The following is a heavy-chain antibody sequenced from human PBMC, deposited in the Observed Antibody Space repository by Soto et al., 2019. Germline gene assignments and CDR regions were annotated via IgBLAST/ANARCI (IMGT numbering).Heavy chain of an antibody. V-gene: IGHV3-33*01. D-gene: IGHD2-21*02. CDR1: GFTFSSYG. Sequence: QVQLVESGGGVVQPGRSLRLSCAASGFTFSSYGMHWARQAPGKGLEWVAVIWYDGSNKYYADSVKGRFTISRDNSKNTLYLQMNSLRAEDTAVYYCARSYCGGDCYFDYWGQGTLVTVSS. J-gene: IGHJ4*02. CDR3: ARSYCGGDCYFDY. CDR2: IWYDGSNK.